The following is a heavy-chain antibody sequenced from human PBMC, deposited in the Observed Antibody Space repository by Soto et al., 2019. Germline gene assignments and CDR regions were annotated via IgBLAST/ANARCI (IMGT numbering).Heavy chain of an antibody. CDR2: ISYDGSNK. CDR1: GFTFSSYG. Sequence: HPGGSLRLSCAASGFTFSSYGMHWVRQAPGKGLEWVAVISYDGSNKYYADSVKGRFTISRDNSKNTLYLQMNSLRAEDTAVYYCAKDLRLAATDYYYGMDVWGQGTTVTVSS. J-gene: IGHJ6*02. CDR3: AKDLRLAATDYYYGMDV. V-gene: IGHV3-30*18. D-gene: IGHD2-15*01.